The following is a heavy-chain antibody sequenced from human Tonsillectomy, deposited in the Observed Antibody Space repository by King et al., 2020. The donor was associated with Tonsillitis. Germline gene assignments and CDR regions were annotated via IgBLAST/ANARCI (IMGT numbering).Heavy chain of an antibody. V-gene: IGHV3-48*01. CDR2: ISSSSSTI. Sequence: VQLVESGGGLVQPGGSLRLSCAASGFTFSSYSMNWVRQAPGKGLEWVSYISSSSSTIYYADSVKGRFTTSSDNANNPLYLQMNSLMAEDTAVYYCARARVVTRNWFDPWGQGTLVTVSS. CDR1: GFTFSSYS. D-gene: IGHD2-21*02. J-gene: IGHJ5*02. CDR3: ARARVVTRNWFDP.